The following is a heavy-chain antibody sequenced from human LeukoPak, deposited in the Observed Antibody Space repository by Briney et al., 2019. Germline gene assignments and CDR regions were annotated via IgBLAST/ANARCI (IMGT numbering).Heavy chain of an antibody. V-gene: IGHV4-59*01. CDR3: ARDRRNYYYYGMDV. Sequence: ASETLSLTCTVSGDSISSYYWSWIRQPPGKGLEWIGYIYYSGSTNYNPSLKSRVTISVDTSKNQFSLKLSSVTAADTAVYYCARDRRNYYYYGMDVWGQGTTVTVSS. CDR1: GDSISSYY. CDR2: IYYSGST. J-gene: IGHJ6*02.